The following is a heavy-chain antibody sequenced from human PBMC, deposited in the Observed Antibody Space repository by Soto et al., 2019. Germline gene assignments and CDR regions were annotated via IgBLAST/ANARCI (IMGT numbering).Heavy chain of an antibody. CDR1: RYTFTSYD. CDR3: ARGMGSGWYTGYNWFDP. J-gene: IGHJ5*02. Sequence: ASVKVSCKASRYTFTSYDINWVRQATGQGLEWMGWMNPNSGNTGYAQKFQGRVTMTRNTSISTAYMELSSLRSEDTAVYYCARGMGSGWYTGYNWFDPWGQGTLVTVSS. CDR2: MNPNSGNT. D-gene: IGHD6-19*01. V-gene: IGHV1-8*01.